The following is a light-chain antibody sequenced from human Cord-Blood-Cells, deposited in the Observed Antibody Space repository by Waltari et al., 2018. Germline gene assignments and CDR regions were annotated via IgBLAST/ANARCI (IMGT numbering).Light chain of an antibody. CDR1: SSDVGSYNL. J-gene: IGLJ2*01. CDR3: CSYAGSSTFVV. CDR2: EVS. V-gene: IGLV2-23*02. Sequence: QSALTQPASVSGSPGQSITISCTGTSSDVGSYNLVSWYQQHPGKAPKLMIYEVSKRPSGVYNRFSGSKSGNTDSLTISGLQAEDEADYYCCSYAGSSTFVVFGGGTKLTVL.